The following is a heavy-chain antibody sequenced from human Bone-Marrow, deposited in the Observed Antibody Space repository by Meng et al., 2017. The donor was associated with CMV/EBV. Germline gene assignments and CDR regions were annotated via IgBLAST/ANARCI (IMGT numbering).Heavy chain of an antibody. CDR1: GFTFSGSA. D-gene: IGHD1-7*01. CDR3: TSETLELRWFDP. Sequence: GESLKISCAASGFTFSGSAMHWVRQASGKGLEWVGRIRSKANSYATAYAASVKGRFTISRDDSKNTAYLQMNSLKTEDTAVYYCTSETLELRWFDPWGQGTLVTVSS. J-gene: IGHJ5*02. CDR2: IRSKANSYAT. V-gene: IGHV3-73*01.